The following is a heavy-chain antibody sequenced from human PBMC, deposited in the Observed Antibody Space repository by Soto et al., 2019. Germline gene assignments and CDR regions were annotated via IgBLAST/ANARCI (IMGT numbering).Heavy chain of an antibody. D-gene: IGHD3-3*01. CDR1: GFTFDDYA. V-gene: IGHV3-9*01. CDR3: AKDNTNDFWSGYQYYYYYYYMDV. J-gene: IGHJ6*03. CDR2: ISWNSGSI. Sequence: EVQLVESGGGLVQPGRSLRLSCAASGFTFDDYAMHWVRQAPGKGLEWVSGISWNSGSIGYVDSVKGRFTISRDNAKNYLYLQMNSLRAEDTALYYCAKDNTNDFWSGYQYYYYYYYMDVWGKGTTVTVSS.